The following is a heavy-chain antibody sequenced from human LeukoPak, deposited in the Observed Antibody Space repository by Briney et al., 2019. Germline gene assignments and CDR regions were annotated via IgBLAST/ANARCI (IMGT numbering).Heavy chain of an antibody. D-gene: IGHD2-2*01. CDR1: GFTFSSSG. V-gene: IGHV3-30*02. J-gene: IGHJ4*02. CDR3: AKDYCSSTSCYYDY. Sequence: GGSLRLSCAASGFTFSSSGMHWVRQAPGKGLEWVAFIRYDRSNEYYGDSVKGRFTISRDNSKNTLYLQMNSLRTEDTALYYCAKDYCSSTSCYYDYWGQGTLVTVSS. CDR2: IRYDRSNE.